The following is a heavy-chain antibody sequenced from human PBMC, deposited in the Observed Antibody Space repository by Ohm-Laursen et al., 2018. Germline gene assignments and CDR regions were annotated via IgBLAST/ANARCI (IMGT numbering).Heavy chain of an antibody. D-gene: IGHD3-3*01. V-gene: IGHV3-7*01. Sequence: SLRLSCTAPGFSFSSYWMAWVRQTPGKGLEWVANINRDGGSESYVDSVQGRFTISRDNAKNLLYLQMNSLRAEDTAVYYCARDTPPNYDFWSGYWTNQHDYWGQGTLVTVSS. CDR2: INRDGGSE. CDR3: ARDTPPNYDFWSGYWTNQHDY. CDR1: GFSFSSYW. J-gene: IGHJ4*02.